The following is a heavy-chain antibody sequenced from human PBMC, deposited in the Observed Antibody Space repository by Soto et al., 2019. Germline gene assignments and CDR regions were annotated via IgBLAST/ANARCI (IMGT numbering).Heavy chain of an antibody. Sequence: GASVKVSCKASGYTSTIYDITWVRQAPGQGQDWMGCISAYNGNTNYAQTLQVRVTMTTDTSTSTAYMELRSLRSDDTAVYYCASVPYYDCWSGYYMYYYYYGMDVWGQGTTVT. CDR3: ASVPYYDCWSGYYMYYYYYGMDV. CDR1: GYTSTIYD. CDR2: ISAYNGNT. V-gene: IGHV1-18*01. D-gene: IGHD3-3*01. J-gene: IGHJ6*02.